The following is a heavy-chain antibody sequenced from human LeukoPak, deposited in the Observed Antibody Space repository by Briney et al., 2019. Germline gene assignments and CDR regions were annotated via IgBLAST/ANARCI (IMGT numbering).Heavy chain of an antibody. CDR1: GFTFSSYG. Sequence: GGSLRLSCAASGFTFSSYGMHWVRQAPGKGLEWVAVIWYDGSNKYYADSVKGRFTISRDNSKNTLYLQMNSLRAEDTAVYYCATAYCGGDCYSPHDAFDIWGQGTMVTVSS. CDR3: ATAYCGGDCYSPHDAFDI. V-gene: IGHV3-33*01. CDR2: IWYDGSNK. D-gene: IGHD2-21*02. J-gene: IGHJ3*02.